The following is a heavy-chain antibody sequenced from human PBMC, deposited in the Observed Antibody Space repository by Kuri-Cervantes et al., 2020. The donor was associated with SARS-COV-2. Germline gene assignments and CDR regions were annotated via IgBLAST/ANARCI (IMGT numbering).Heavy chain of an antibody. J-gene: IGHJ6*03. CDR3: ARSGYYSRGVTYYYMDV. Sequence: SETLSLTCTVSGGSIRSGSYYWGWIRQSPGKGLEWIGSIYYSGSTKYNPSLESRVTISLDTSRNQFSLKLSSVTAADSAVYYCARSGYYSRGVTYYYMDVWDKGTTVTVSS. D-gene: IGHD3-22*01. CDR1: GGSIRSGSYY. CDR2: IYYSGST. V-gene: IGHV4-39*07.